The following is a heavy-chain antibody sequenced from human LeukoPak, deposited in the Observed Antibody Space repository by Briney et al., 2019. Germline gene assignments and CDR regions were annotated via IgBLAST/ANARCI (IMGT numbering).Heavy chain of an antibody. Sequence: GGSLRLSCAASGFTFSDYYMSWIRQAPGKGLEWVSAISGSGGSTYYADSVKGRFTISRDNSKNTLYLQMNSLRAEDTAVYYCARGGSYSSSFLDGNDYWGQGTLVTVSS. V-gene: IGHV3-23*01. J-gene: IGHJ4*02. CDR3: ARGGSYSSSFLDGNDY. CDR1: GFTFSDYY. D-gene: IGHD6-6*01. CDR2: ISGSGGST.